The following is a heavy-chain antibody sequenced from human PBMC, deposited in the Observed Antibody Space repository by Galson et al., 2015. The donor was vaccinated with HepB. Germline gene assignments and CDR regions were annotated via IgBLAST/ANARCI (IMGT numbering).Heavy chain of an antibody. CDR3: ASETGDIVAVPAAIGRGSGSVSFDY. CDR2: INPSGGST. CDR1: GYTFTSYY. Sequence: SVKVSCTASGYTFTSYYVHWVRQAPEKGLEWVGIINPSGGSTSYAQTFQGRVTMTRDTSKNTVYMQMNSLRSEDTAVYYCASETGDIVAVPAAIGRGSGSVSFDYWGQGTLVTVSS. J-gene: IGHJ4*02. D-gene: IGHD2-2*02. V-gene: IGHV1-46*01.